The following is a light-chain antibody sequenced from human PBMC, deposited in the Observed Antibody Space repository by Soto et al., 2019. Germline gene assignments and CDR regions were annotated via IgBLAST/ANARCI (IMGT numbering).Light chain of an antibody. Sequence: MVLTQSPVTLSLSPWERSTLSCRASQIVGGDTLAWYQQKPGQAPRLLIYGASSRPTGIPDRFSGSGSGTDFTLTISRLEPEDFAVYYCQQYGSSSTFGQGTRLEIK. CDR1: QIVGGDT. CDR2: GAS. CDR3: QQYGSSST. J-gene: IGKJ5*01. V-gene: IGKV3-20*01.